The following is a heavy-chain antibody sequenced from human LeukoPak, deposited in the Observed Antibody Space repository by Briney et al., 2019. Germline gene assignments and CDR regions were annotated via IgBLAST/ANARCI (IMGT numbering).Heavy chain of an antibody. CDR2: ISSATRTI. D-gene: IGHD3-22*01. Sequence: GGSLRLSCAASGFTFTTYNMNWVRQAPGKGLEWISYISSATRTIYYADSVKGRFTISRDNSKNTVYLQMNSLRADDTAVYYCAKESGDSSGYYSDYWGQGMLVTVSP. CDR3: AKESGDSSGYYSDY. J-gene: IGHJ4*02. V-gene: IGHV3-48*01. CDR1: GFTFTTYN.